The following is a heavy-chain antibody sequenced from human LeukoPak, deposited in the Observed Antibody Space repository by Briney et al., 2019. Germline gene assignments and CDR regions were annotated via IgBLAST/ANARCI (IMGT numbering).Heavy chain of an antibody. CDR1: GYSFTSYW. Sequence: GESLKISCKGSGYSFTSYWIGWVRQMPGKGLEWMGIIYPGDSDTRYSPSFQGQVTISADKSFSTAYLQWSSLKASDTAMYYCARSRLTIDYYYYYMDVWGKGTTVTVSS. D-gene: IGHD5-24*01. CDR2: IYPGDSDT. CDR3: ARSRLTIDYYYYYMDV. V-gene: IGHV5-51*01. J-gene: IGHJ6*03.